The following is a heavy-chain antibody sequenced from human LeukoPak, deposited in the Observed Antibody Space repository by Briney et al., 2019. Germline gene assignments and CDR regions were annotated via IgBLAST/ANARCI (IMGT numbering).Heavy chain of an antibody. J-gene: IGHJ4*02. CDR2: IDYDGSHI. Sequence: PGGSLRLSCAGSGFTFSTSAMNWVRQVPGKGLEWVSSIDYDGSHIYYSPSVKGRFSISRDNARDSVYLQMDSLRAEDTAVYYCARDPERYLRTGHYDYWGQGTLVIVSS. V-gene: IGHV3-21*01. CDR1: GFTFSTSA. D-gene: IGHD3-10*02. CDR3: ARDPERYLRTGHYDY.